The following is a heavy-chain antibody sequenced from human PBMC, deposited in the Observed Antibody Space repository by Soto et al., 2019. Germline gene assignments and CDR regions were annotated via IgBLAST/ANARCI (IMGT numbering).Heavy chain of an antibody. CDR1: GFTFSSYA. V-gene: IGHV3-23*01. Sequence: GGSLRLSCAASGFTFSSYAMSWVRQAPGKGLEWVSAISGSGGSTYYADSVKGRFTISRDNSKNTLYLQMNSLRAEDTAVYYCAKDYDYVWGSYRYTAIDYWGQETLVTVSS. J-gene: IGHJ4*02. D-gene: IGHD3-16*02. CDR3: AKDYDYVWGSYRYTAIDY. CDR2: ISGSGGST.